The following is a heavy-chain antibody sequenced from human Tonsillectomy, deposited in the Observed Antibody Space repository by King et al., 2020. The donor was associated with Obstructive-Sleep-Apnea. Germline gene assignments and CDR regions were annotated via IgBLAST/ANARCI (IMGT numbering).Heavy chain of an antibody. D-gene: IGHD3-10*01. J-gene: IGHJ6*02. CDR1: GGSMSSFY. V-gene: IGHV4-4*07. CDR2: IYTSGST. Sequence: QLQESGPGLVKPSETLSLTCSVSGGSMSSFYWSWIRQAAGKGLVWIGRIYTSGSTNYNPSLKSRVTLSVDTSNNQISLKLSSVTAADTAVYYCAREESAYYGAGPMDVWGQGTTVTVSS. CDR3: AREESAYYGAGPMDV.